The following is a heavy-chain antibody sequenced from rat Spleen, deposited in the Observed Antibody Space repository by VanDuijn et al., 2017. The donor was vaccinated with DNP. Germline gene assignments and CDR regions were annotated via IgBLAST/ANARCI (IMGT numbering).Heavy chain of an antibody. V-gene: IGHV2-27*01. J-gene: IGHJ2*01. Sequence: QVQLKESGPGLVQPSQTLSLTCTVSGFSLTSYHVHWVRQPPGKGLEWMGRIQSGGNTDYNSALKSRLSISRDTSKSQVFLKMNSLQTEDTAMYFCASLGRDYWGQGVMVTVSS. CDR2: IQSGGNT. CDR3: ASLGRDY. D-gene: IGHD5-1*01. CDR1: GFSLTSYH.